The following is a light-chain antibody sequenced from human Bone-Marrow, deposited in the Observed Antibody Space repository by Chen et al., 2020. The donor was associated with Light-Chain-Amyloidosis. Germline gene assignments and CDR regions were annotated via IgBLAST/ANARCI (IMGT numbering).Light chain of an antibody. CDR2: DAS. V-gene: IGKV1-33*01. Sequence: DIQMTQSPSSLLASVGDRVTITCQASQDISNYLNWYQQKPGKAPKLLIHDASSLESGVPSRFSGSGSGTDFTFTIRILQTEDIETYHCQQYYERPFTFGQGTKLGI. J-gene: IGKJ2*01. CDR3: QQYYERPFT. CDR1: QDISNY.